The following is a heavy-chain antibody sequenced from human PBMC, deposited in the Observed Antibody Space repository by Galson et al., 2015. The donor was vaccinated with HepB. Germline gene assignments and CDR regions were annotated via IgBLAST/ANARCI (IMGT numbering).Heavy chain of an antibody. J-gene: IGHJ4*02. V-gene: IGHV1-3*01. D-gene: IGHD3-3*01. CDR2: INAGNGNT. CDR1: GYTFTSYA. CDR3: ARDSGVTIFGVVTQDYFDY. Sequence: SVKVSCKASGYTFTSYAMHWVRQAPGQRLEWMGWINAGNGNTKYSQKFQGRVTITRDTSATTAYMELSSLRSEDTAVYYCARDSGVTIFGVVTQDYFDYWRQGTLVTVSS.